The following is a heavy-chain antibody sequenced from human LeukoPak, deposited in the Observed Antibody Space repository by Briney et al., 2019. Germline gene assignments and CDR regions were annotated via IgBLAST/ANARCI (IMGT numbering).Heavy chain of an antibody. J-gene: IGHJ4*02. CDR3: ARSSIIAAAGPYYFDY. V-gene: IGHV1-69*06. D-gene: IGHD6-13*01. Sequence: SVKVSCKACEGTFSSYAISWVRQVPGQGLEWMGGIIPIFGTANYAQKFQGRVTITADKSTSTAYMELSSLRSEDTAVYYCARSSIIAAAGPYYFDYWGQGTLVTVSS. CDR1: EGTFSSYA. CDR2: IIPIFGTA.